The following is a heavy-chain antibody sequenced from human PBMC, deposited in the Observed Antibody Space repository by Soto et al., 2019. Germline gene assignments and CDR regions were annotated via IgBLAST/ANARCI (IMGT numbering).Heavy chain of an antibody. Sequence: LRLSCAASGFTFSSYGMHWVRQAPGKGLEWVAVISYDGSNKYYADSVKGRFTISRDNSKNTLYLQMNSLRAEDTAVYYCAKFPNSIYYDFWSGYPPGDFDYWGQGTLVTVSS. V-gene: IGHV3-30*18. J-gene: IGHJ4*02. CDR1: GFTFSSYG. D-gene: IGHD3-3*01. CDR3: AKFPNSIYYDFWSGYPPGDFDY. CDR2: ISYDGSNK.